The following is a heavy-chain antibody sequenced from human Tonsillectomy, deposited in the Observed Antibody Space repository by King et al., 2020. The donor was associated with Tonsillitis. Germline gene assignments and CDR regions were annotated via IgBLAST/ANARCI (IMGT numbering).Heavy chain of an antibody. Sequence: VQLVESGGGLVQPGGSLRLSCAASAFPFISYARNWVRQAPGKGLDWISYITNSGEIIHYVDSVKGRFTISRDNAKNSLYLQMNSLRVDDTAVYYCVRDHMYAFDIWGQGTMVTVSS. CDR1: AFPFISYA. CDR3: VRDHMYAFDI. V-gene: IGHV3-48*01. J-gene: IGHJ3*02. CDR2: ITNSGEII.